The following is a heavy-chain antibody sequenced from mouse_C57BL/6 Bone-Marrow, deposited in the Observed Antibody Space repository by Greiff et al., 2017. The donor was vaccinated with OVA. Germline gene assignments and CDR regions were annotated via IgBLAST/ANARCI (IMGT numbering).Heavy chain of an antibody. CDR2: IGHANGNS. CDR3: AVRSPYMDY. D-gene: IGHD1-1*01. J-gene: IGHJ4*01. CDR1: GFTITNTY. Sequence: VQLQQSVAELVRPGASVKLSCTASGFTITNTYMHWVHQRPEQALEWIGSIGHANGNSKSAPKFQGKATITADTSSNTAYLQISSLTSEDTAIYYCAVRSPYMDYWGQGTSGTVSS. V-gene: IGHV14-3*01.